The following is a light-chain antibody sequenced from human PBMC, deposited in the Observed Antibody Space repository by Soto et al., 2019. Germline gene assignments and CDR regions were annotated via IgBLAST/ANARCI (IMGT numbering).Light chain of an antibody. CDR3: QQYCSSRWT. CDR1: QSISSNY. V-gene: IGKV3-20*01. J-gene: IGKJ1*01. Sequence: EIELTQSPGTLSLSPGERATLSCRASQSISSNYLAWYQQKPGQAPRLLIYGASSRATDIPERFSGSGSGTDFTLTISRLEPEDFAVYYCQQYCSSRWTFGQGTKVEIK. CDR2: GAS.